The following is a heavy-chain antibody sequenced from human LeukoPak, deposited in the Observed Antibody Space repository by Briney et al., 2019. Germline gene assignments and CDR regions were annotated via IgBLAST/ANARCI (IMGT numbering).Heavy chain of an antibody. CDR2: IYYSGST. D-gene: IGHD3-16*01. CDR3: ARRAYGQLDY. Sequence: SETLSLTCTVSGGSISSYYWSWIRQPPGKGPEWIGYIYYSGSTNYNPSLKSRVTISVDTSKNQFSLKLSSVTAADTAVYYCARRAYGQLDYWGQGTLVTVSS. J-gene: IGHJ4*02. CDR1: GGSISSYY. V-gene: IGHV4-59*01.